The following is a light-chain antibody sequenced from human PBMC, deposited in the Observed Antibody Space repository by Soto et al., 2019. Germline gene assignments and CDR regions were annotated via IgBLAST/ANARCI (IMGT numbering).Light chain of an antibody. CDR1: SSNIGGNT. CDR3: SSYTGGNPSYV. J-gene: IGLJ1*01. CDR2: SNS. V-gene: IGLV1-44*01. Sequence: QSVLTQPPSASGTPGQRVTFSCSGSSSNIGGNTVSWFQHLPRTAPKLLIFSNSQRPSGVPDRFSGAKSGTSASLAISGLQSEDEANYYCSSYTGGNPSYVFGTGTQLTVL.